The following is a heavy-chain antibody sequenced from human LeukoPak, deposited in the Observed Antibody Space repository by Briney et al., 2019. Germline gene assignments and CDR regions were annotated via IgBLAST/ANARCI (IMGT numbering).Heavy chain of an antibody. V-gene: IGHV1-24*01. D-gene: IGHD3-16*02. J-gene: IGHJ4*02. Sequence: ASVKVSCKVSGYTLTKLSMHWVRQAPGKGLEWMGGFDPEDGETIYAQKFQGRVTMTEGTSTDTAYMELSSLRSEDTAVYYCATGLPDFYDYVWGSYRWNYWGQGTLVTVSS. CDR3: ATGLPDFYDYVWGSYRWNY. CDR1: GYTLTKLS. CDR2: FDPEDGET.